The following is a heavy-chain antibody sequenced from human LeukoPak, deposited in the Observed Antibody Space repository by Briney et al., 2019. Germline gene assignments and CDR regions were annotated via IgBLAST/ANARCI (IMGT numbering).Heavy chain of an antibody. CDR1: GYTFTGYY. CDR2: INPNSGGT. Sequence: ASVKVSCKASGYTFTGYYMHWVRQAPGQGLEWMGGINPNSGGTNYAQKFQGRVTMTRDTSISTAYMELSRLRSDDTAVYYCARGTTYYDILSPNWFDPWGQGTLVTVSS. V-gene: IGHV1-2*02. J-gene: IGHJ5*02. CDR3: ARGTTYYDILSPNWFDP. D-gene: IGHD3-9*01.